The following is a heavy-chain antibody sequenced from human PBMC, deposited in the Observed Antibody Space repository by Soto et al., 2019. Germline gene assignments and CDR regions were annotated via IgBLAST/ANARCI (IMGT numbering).Heavy chain of an antibody. V-gene: IGHV3-15*01. Sequence: GGSLRLSCAASGFTFSNAWMSWVRQAPGKGLEWVGRIKSKTDGGTTDYAAPVKGRFTISRDDSKNTLYLQMNSLKTEDTAVYYCTTGRSGWYIYYYYYMDVWGKGTTVTVSS. CDR1: GFTFSNAW. J-gene: IGHJ6*03. D-gene: IGHD6-19*01. CDR3: TTGRSGWYIYYYYYMDV. CDR2: IKSKTDGGTT.